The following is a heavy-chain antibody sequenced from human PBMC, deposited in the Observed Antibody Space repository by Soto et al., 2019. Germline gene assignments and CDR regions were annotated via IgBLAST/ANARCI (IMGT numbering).Heavy chain of an antibody. CDR3: ARTTAVPNTLRSRYFFDY. D-gene: IGHD4-17*01. J-gene: IGHJ4*02. CDR1: GGSVSNKTYY. Sequence: SETLSLTCSVSGGSVSNKTYYWSWIRQPPGKRLEWIGYVYYSGTTNYNPSLKRRVTISVDLSKNPFSLRLSSVTTADNALYYCARTTAVPNTLRSRYFFDYWGQGTLVTVSS. CDR2: VYYSGTT. V-gene: IGHV4-61*01.